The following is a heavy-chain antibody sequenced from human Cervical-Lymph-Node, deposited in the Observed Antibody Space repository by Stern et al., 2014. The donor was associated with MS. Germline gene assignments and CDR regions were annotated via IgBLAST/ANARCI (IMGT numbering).Heavy chain of an antibody. J-gene: IGHJ4*02. V-gene: IGHV4-61*01. Sequence: VQLVESGPGLVKPSETLSLTCTVSGGSVSSSSHYWSWLRQPPGRRLEWIGHIHYSGRTNYNPSLKSRLTISLDTSKNHFSLELRPVTAADTAVYYCARDFGSLDHWGQGTLVTVSS. CDR3: ARDFGSLDH. D-gene: IGHD3-16*01. CDR2: IHYSGRT. CDR1: GGSVSSSSHY.